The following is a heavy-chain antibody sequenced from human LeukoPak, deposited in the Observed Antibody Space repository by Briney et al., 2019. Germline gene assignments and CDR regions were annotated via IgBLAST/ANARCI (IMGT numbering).Heavy chain of an antibody. CDR2: ISDRGDRT. J-gene: IGHJ4*02. V-gene: IGHV3-23*01. CDR3: AKDPYDSSGSRYDY. Sequence: GGSLRLSCAASGFTFSSYWMHWVRQAPGKGLEWVSAISDRGDRTWDADSVKGRVTISRDNYKNTLFLQMNSLRAEDTAIYYCAKDPYDSSGSRYDYWGQGTLVTVSS. D-gene: IGHD3-22*01. CDR1: GFTFSSYW.